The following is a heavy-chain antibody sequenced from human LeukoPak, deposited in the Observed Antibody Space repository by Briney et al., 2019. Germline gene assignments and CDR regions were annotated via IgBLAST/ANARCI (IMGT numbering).Heavy chain of an antibody. J-gene: IGHJ6*03. V-gene: IGHV4-34*01. CDR2: INHSGST. CDR3: ARVRTWLGAYYYYYYYMDV. CDR1: GGSFSGYY. D-gene: IGHD6-19*01. Sequence: SETLSLTCAVYGGSFSGYYWSWIRQPPGKGLEWMGEINHSGSTNYNPSLKSRVTISVDTSKNQFSLKLSSVTAADTAVYYCARVRTWLGAYYYYYYYMDVWGKGTTVTVSS.